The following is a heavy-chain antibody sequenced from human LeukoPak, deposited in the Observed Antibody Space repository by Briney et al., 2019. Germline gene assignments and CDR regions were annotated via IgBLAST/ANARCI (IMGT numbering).Heavy chain of an antibody. V-gene: IGHV4-59*01. Sequence: SETLSLTCTVSGGSINNFYWSWIRPPPGKGLEWIGYIYYSGNTNYNPSLKSRVTISVDTSKNQFSLQLSSVTTADTAVYYCARGGWSLDYWGQGTLVTVSS. D-gene: IGHD6-19*01. J-gene: IGHJ4*02. CDR1: GGSINNFY. CDR3: ARGGWSLDY. CDR2: IYYSGNT.